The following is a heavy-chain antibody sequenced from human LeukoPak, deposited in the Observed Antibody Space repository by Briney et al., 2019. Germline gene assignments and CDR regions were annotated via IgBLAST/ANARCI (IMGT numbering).Heavy chain of an antibody. D-gene: IGHD2-2*01. V-gene: IGHV3-30*02. Sequence: GGSLRLSCAASGFTFSSYGMHWVRQAPGKGLEWVAFIRYDGSNKYYADSVKGRFTISRDNSKNTLYLQMNSLRAEDTAVYYCARERGYCSSTSCYYDAFDIWGQGTMVTVSS. CDR3: ARERGYCSSTSCYYDAFDI. J-gene: IGHJ3*02. CDR2: IRYDGSNK. CDR1: GFTFSSYG.